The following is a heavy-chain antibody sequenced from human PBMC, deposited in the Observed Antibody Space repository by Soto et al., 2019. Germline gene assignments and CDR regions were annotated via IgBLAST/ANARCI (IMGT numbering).Heavy chain of an antibody. D-gene: IGHD3-16*01. V-gene: IGHV1-46*01. CDR3: ARVALYDYVWGSYSYFDY. Sequence: ASVKVSCKASGYTFTNYYMHWVRQAPGQGLEWMGMINPRGGRTTYPQKLQGRVTMTTDTSTSTAYMELRSLRSDDTAVYYCARVALYDYVWGSYSYFDYWGQGTLVTVSS. J-gene: IGHJ4*02. CDR1: GYTFTNYY. CDR2: INPRGGRT.